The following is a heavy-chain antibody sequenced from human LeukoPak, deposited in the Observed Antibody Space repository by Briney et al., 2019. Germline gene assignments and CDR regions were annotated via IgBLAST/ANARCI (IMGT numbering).Heavy chain of an antibody. J-gene: IGHJ4*02. CDR2: ISAYNGNT. CDR1: GYTFTSYG. D-gene: IGHD3-22*01. CDR3: ARDYYDSSGYYYVDY. V-gene: IGHV1-18*01. Sequence: ASVKVSCKASGYTFTSYGISWLRQAPGQGLAWMGWISAYNGNTNYAQKLQGRVTMTTDTSTNTAYMELRSLRSNDAAVYYCARDYYDSSGYYYVDYWGQGTLVTVSS.